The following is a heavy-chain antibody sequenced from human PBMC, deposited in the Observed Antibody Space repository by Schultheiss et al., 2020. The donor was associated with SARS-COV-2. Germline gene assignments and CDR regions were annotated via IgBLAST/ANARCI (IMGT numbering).Heavy chain of an antibody. J-gene: IGHJ4*02. D-gene: IGHD2-15*01. CDR1: GGSISSYY. CDR3: ARGGGDIVVVVAATHYFDY. V-gene: IGHV4-34*01. Sequence: SETLSLTCTVSGGSISSYYWSWIRQPPGKGLEWIGEINHSGSTNYNPSLKSRVTISVDTSKNQFSLKLSSVTAADTAVYYCARGGGDIVVVVAATHYFDYWGQGTLVTVSS. CDR2: INHSGST.